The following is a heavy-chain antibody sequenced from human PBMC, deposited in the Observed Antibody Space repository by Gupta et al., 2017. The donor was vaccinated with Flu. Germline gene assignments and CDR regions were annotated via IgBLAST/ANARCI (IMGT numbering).Heavy chain of an antibody. CDR2: IILVFGST. CDR1: GGTLSNYA. CDR3: ATYDYWSGYNNWFDP. J-gene: IGHJ5*02. Sequence: GGTLSNYASNWVRQAPGKGLEWVGGIILVFGSTIYAQNFRGRVTITADKTTSTSYMELSSLRSEDTAVYYCATYDYWSGYNNWFDPWGQGTLVTVSS. V-gene: IGHV1-69*06. D-gene: IGHD3-3*01.